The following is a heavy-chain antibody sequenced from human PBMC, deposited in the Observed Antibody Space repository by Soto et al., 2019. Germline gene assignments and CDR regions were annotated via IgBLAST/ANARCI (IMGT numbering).Heavy chain of an antibody. CDR1: GFTLSGYA. Sequence: EVQLAESGGGLAQPGGSLRLSCAASGFTLSGYAMDWVRQAPGKGLEYVSGISSNGVGTYYANSVQGIFTISRDNAKNTVYLQMGSLRPEDMAVYYCARRARSDFYYMDVWGKGTTVTVSS. D-gene: IGHD3-10*01. CDR2: ISSNGVGT. V-gene: IGHV3-64*01. J-gene: IGHJ6*03. CDR3: ARRARSDFYYMDV.